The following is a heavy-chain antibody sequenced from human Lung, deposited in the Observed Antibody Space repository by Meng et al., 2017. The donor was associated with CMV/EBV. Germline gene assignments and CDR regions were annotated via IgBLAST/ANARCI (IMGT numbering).Heavy chain of an antibody. CDR2: MSGSGSMM. J-gene: IGHJ4*02. Sequence: GGSLRLSCAASGFIFSNYAMSWVRQAPGKGLEWISFMSGSGSMMFYVDSVRGRFTISRDSSKNTLYLQMNSLRAEDTAVYYCAKKGGDGALHYFEYWGQGTXVTVYS. D-gene: IGHD3-16*01. CDR3: AKKGGDGALHYFEY. V-gene: IGHV3-23*01. CDR1: GFIFSNYA.